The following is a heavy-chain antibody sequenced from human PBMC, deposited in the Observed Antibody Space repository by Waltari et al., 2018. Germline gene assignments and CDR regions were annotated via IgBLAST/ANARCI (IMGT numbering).Heavy chain of an antibody. CDR1: GFIFSTYW. J-gene: IGHJ3*02. CDR2: INHSGST. V-gene: IGHV4-4*02. CDR3: ARPDYGGNSGAFDI. D-gene: IGHD4-17*01. Sequence: VQLVESGGGLVQPGGSLRLACEASGFIFSTYWMHWVRQGPGKGLEWIGEINHSGSTNYNPSLKSRVTISVDTSKNQFSLKLSSVTAADTAVYYCARPDYGGNSGAFDIWGQGTMVTVSS.